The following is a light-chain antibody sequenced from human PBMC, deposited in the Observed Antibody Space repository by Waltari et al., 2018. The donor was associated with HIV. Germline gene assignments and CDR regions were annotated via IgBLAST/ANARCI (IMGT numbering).Light chain of an antibody. CDR3: QQYYSIPYT. V-gene: IGKV1-9*01. Sequence: DIQLTQSPSFLSASVGDRVTITCRASQGISSYLAWYQQKPGKAPKLLIYAASTLQSGVPSRFSGSGSGTDFTLTISSLQAEDVAVYYCQQYYSIPYTFGQGTKLEIK. CDR1: QGISSY. CDR2: AAS. J-gene: IGKJ2*01.